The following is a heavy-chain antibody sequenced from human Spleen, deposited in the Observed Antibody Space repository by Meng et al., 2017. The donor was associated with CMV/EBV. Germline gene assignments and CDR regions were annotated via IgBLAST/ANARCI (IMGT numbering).Heavy chain of an antibody. CDR2: ISSSGSTI. D-gene: IGHD3-10*02. Sequence: GESLKISCAASGFTFSSYEMNWVRQAPGKGLEWVSYISSSGSTIYYADSVKGRFTISRDNAKNSLYLQMNSLRAEDTALYYCARGLRTGYYHYYGMDVWGQGTTVTVSS. J-gene: IGHJ6*02. CDR3: ARGLRTGYYHYYGMDV. CDR1: GFTFSSYE. V-gene: IGHV3-48*03.